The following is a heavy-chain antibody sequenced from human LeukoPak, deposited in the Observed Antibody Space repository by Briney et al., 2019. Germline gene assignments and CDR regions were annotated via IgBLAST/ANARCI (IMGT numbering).Heavy chain of an antibody. J-gene: IGHJ4*02. CDR1: GASISSYEW. V-gene: IGHV4-4*02. CDR2: IRVGGNT. D-gene: IGHD6-19*01. Sequence: SGTLSLTCAVSGASISSYEWWSWVRQPPGKGLEWIGEIRVGGNTNYNPSLKSRVTMSIDKSKNQFFLNLSSVTAADTAVYYCARWGSSSGWFSFDYWGQGTLVTVSS. CDR3: ARWGSSSGWFSFDY.